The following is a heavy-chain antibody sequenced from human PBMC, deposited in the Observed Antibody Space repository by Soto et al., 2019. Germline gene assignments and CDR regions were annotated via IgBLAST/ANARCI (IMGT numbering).Heavy chain of an antibody. Sequence: SETLSLTCTVSGGSTSSGGFYWSWIRQHPGKGLEWIGYIYYSGISYYNPSLKSRVSISLDTSRNQFSMTLNSVTAADTAVYYCARNGYNYGMDVWGQGATVTVS. CDR3: ARNGYNYGMDV. J-gene: IGHJ6*02. CDR1: GGSTSSGGFY. D-gene: IGHD1-1*01. V-gene: IGHV4-31*03. CDR2: IYYSGIS.